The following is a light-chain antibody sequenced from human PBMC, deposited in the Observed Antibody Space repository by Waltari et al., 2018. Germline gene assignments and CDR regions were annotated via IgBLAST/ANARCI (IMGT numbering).Light chain of an antibody. Sequence: IVTTPPPAPPSSPPGERATPSGRASQSIRGFLAWYQQKPGQAPRLLIYDASSRAAGIPDRFSGSGSGTDFSLTISRLEPEDFAVYYCQQYGRLPVTFGRGTKVEIK. J-gene: IGKJ1*01. V-gene: IGKV3-20*01. CDR2: DAS. CDR1: QSIRGF. CDR3: QQYGRLPVT.